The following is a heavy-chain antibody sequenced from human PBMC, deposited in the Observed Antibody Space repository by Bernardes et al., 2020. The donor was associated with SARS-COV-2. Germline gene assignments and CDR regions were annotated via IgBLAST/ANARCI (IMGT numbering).Heavy chain of an antibody. CDR3: ARDLDCSGGSCYYYGMDV. CDR2: IKQDGSEK. J-gene: IGHJ6*02. Sequence: GGSLRLSCAASGFTFSSYWMSWVRQAPGKGLEWVANIKQDGSEKYYVDSVKGPFTISRDNAKNSLYLQMNSLRAEDTAVYYCARDLDCSGGSCYYYGMDVWGQGTTVTVSS. CDR1: GFTFSSYW. D-gene: IGHD2-15*01. V-gene: IGHV3-7*01.